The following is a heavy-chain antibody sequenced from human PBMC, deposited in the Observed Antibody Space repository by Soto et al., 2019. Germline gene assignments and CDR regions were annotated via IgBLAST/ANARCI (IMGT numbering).Heavy chain of an antibody. J-gene: IGHJ4*02. V-gene: IGHV3-23*01. CDR3: AKEADISGYHPDY. D-gene: IGHD3-22*01. CDR2: ISGSGGST. Sequence: PGESLKISCAASGFTFSSYAMSWVRQAPGKGLEWVSAISGSGGSTYYADSVKGRFTISRDNSKNTLYLQVNSLRAEDTAVYYCAKEADISGYHPDYWGQGTQVTVSS. CDR1: GFTFSSYA.